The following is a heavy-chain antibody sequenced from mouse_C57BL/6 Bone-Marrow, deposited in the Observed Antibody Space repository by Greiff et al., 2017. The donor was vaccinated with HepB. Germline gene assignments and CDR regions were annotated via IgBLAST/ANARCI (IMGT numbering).Heavy chain of an antibody. D-gene: IGHD1-1*01. V-gene: IGHV3-6*01. CDR1: GYSITSGYY. CDR3: ARGGLRYFDY. J-gene: IGHJ2*01. CDR2: ISYDGSN. Sequence: EVKLEESGPGLVKPSQSLSLTCSVTGYSITSGYYWNWIRQFPGNKLEWMGYISYDGSNNYNPSLKNRISITRDTSKNQFFLKLNSVTTEDTATYYCARGGLRYFDYWGQGTTLTVSS.